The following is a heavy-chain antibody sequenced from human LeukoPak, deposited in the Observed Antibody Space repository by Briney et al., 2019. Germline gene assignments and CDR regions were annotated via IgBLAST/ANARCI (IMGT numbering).Heavy chain of an antibody. CDR2: ISGSGDST. CDR3: AKDLVAAAGTRS. Sequence: GGSLRFSCAASGFTFSSYAMSWVRQAPGKGLEWVSAISGSGDSTYNTDSVKGRFTIPRDNSKNTLYLQMNSLRAEDTAVYYCAKDLVAAAGTRSWGQGTLVTVSS. J-gene: IGHJ5*02. D-gene: IGHD6-13*01. CDR1: GFTFSSYA. V-gene: IGHV3-23*01.